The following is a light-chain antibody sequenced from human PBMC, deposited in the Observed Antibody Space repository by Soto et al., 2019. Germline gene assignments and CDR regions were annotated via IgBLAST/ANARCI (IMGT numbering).Light chain of an antibody. J-gene: IGKJ1*01. V-gene: IGKV4-1*01. CDR2: WAS. Sequence: DIIVDQSPDSLTVSMGERATINCKSSQSFLYSSNNKNYLAWYQQKPGQPPKLLIYWASTRESGVPDRFSGSGSGTDFTLTISSLQAEDVAVYYCQQYYSTPWTFGQGTKVDIK. CDR1: QSFLYSSNNKNY. CDR3: QQYYSTPWT.